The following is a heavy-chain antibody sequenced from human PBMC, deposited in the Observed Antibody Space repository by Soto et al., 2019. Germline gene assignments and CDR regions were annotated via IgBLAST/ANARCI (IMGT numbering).Heavy chain of an antibody. J-gene: IGHJ4*02. D-gene: IGHD4-17*01. CDR3: ARDTPSTVTANFFDY. CDR2: ISAYNGNT. Sequence: ASVKVSCKASGYTFTSYGISWVRQAPGQGLEWMGWISAYNGNTNYAQKLQGRVTMTTDTSTSTAYMELRSLRSDDTAVYYCARDTPSTVTANFFDYWGQGTLVTVS. V-gene: IGHV1-18*04. CDR1: GYTFTSYG.